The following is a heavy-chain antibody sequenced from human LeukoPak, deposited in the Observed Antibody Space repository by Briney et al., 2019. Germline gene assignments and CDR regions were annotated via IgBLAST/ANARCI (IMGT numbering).Heavy chain of an antibody. CDR2: IKQDGSEK. J-gene: IGHJ6*03. CDR3: ARGTSIGRNYYYYYYYMDV. CDR1: GFTFSSYW. D-gene: IGHD1-14*01. Sequence: GGSLRLSCAASGFTFSSYWMSWVRQAPGKGLEWVANIKQDGSEKYYVDSVKGRFTISRDNAKNSLYLQMNSLRAEDTAVYYCARGTSIGRNYYYYYYYMDVWGKGTTVTVSS. V-gene: IGHV3-7*01.